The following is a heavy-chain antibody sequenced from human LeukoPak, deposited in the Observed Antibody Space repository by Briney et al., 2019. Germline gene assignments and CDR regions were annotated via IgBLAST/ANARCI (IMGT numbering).Heavy chain of an antibody. V-gene: IGHV1-2*02. Sequence: ASVKVSCKASGYTFTDYYMHWMRQAPGQGHEWMGWINPNSGGTNYAQKFQGRVTMTRDTSISTAYMELSRLRSDGTAVYYCASIRVGATDDAFDIWGQGTMVTVSS. J-gene: IGHJ3*02. CDR3: ASIRVGATDDAFDI. CDR2: INPNSGGT. D-gene: IGHD1-26*01. CDR1: GYTFTDYY.